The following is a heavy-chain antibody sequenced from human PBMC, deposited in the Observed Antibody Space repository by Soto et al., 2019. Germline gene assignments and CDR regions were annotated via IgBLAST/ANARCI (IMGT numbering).Heavy chain of an antibody. J-gene: IGHJ4*02. CDR3: ARGGTWQY. D-gene: IGHD1-1*01. CDR2: IYHSGST. V-gene: IGHV4-38-2*01. CDR1: GXSISSGYF. Sequence: XTLSLTCDVSGXSISSGYFWGWIRQPPGKGLEWIGSIYHSGSTKYNPSLKSRVNMSVDTSKNQFSLKMSSVKAADTAVYYCARGGTWQYWGQGTQVTVSS.